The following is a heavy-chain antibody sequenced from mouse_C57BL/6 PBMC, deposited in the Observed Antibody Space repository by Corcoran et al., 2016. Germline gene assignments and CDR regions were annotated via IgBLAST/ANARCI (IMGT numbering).Heavy chain of an antibody. D-gene: IGHD2-5*01. CDR3: ARNSNWYFEV. V-gene: IGHV1-18*01. J-gene: IGHJ1*03. Sequence: EVQLQQSGPELVKPGASVKIPCKASGYTFTDYNMDWVKQSHGKSLEWIGDINPNNSGTIYNQKFKGKATLTVDKSSSTAYMELRSLTSEDTAVYYCARNSNWYFEVWGTGTTVTVSS. CDR1: GYTFTDYN. CDR2: INPNNSGT.